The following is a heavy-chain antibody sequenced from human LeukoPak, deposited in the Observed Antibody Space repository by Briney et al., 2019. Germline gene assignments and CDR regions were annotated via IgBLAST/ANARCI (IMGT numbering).Heavy chain of an antibody. CDR3: TTGGGYDAFDI. CDR2: IHTSGST. V-gene: IGHV4-61*02. D-gene: IGHD3-16*01. J-gene: IGHJ3*02. CDR1: GGSFSSSSYY. Sequence: SQTLSLTCSVSGGSFSSSSYYWGWIRQPAGKGLEWIGRIHTSGSTNYIPFLKSRVTISADTSKNQFFLKLSSVTAADTPVYYCTTGGGYDAFDIWGQGTMVTVSS.